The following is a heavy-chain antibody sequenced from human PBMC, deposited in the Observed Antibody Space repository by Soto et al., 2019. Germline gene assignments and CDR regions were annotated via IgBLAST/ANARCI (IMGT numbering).Heavy chain of an antibody. CDR1: GYTFTSYG. V-gene: IGHV1-18*01. CDR2: ISAYNGNT. J-gene: IGHJ6*02. CDR3: ARETGTNWTLNYYYGMDV. D-gene: IGHD1-7*01. Sequence: ASVKVSCKASGYTFTSYGISWVRQAPGQGLEWMGWISAYNGNTNYAQKLQGRVTMTTDTSTSTAYMELRSLRSDDTAVYYCARETGTNWTLNYYYGMDVWGQGTTVTVSS.